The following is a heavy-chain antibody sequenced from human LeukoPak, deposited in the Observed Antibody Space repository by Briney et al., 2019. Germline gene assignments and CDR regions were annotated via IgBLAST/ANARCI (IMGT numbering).Heavy chain of an antibody. J-gene: IGHJ4*02. CDR2: ITTDGSST. CDR1: GFTFRNYW. V-gene: IGHV3-74*01. Sequence: PGGSLRLSCAASGFTFRNYWMLWVRHVPGEGLVGVSRITTDGSSTWYADSVKGRFTISRDNAKNTLYLQMNSLRAEDTAVYYCVRSRYSSSGDYWGQGTLVTVSS. CDR3: VRSRYSSSGDY. D-gene: IGHD6-13*01.